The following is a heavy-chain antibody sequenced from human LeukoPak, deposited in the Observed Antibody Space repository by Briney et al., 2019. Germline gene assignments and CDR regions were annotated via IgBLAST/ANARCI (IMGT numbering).Heavy chain of an antibody. V-gene: IGHV1-18*01. CDR2: INPYNGNT. D-gene: IGHD4/OR15-4a*01. Sequence: ASVQVSCKASGYTFPSYGFSWVRQAPGQGLEWMGWINPYNGNTNYAQKLQGRVTMTTDTSTSTAYMELRSLRSDDTAVYYCARDMEGYTYGSNAEYFQHWGQGTLVTVSS. CDR1: GYTFPSYG. J-gene: IGHJ1*01. CDR3: ARDMEGYTYGSNAEYFQH.